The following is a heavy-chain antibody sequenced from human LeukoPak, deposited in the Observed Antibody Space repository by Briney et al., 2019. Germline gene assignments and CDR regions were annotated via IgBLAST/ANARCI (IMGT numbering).Heavy chain of an antibody. CDR2: IVLSDSYT. V-gene: IGHV5-10-1*01. J-gene: IGHJ5*02. CDR1: GYRFTSYW. CDR3: AGHVNWFDP. Sequence: GESLKISCKGSGYRFTSYWITWVRQIPGKGLEWMGGIVLSDSYTNCSRSFQGHVAISADKSTNTAYLQWSSRKASETAMYYCAGHVNWFDPWGQGTLVTVSS.